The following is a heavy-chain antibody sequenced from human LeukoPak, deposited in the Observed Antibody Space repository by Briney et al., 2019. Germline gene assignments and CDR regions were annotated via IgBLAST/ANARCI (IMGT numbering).Heavy chain of an antibody. CDR2: IYSAGNT. CDR3: AKDDGLTGIDF. Sequence: TGGSLRLSCAASGFTFSSNYMSWVRQAPGKGLEWVSVIYSAGNTDYADSVKGRFTISRDNSKNTLYLQMNSLTAEDTAVYFCAKDDGLTGIDFWGQGTLVTVSS. J-gene: IGHJ4*02. V-gene: IGHV3-53*01. CDR1: GFTFSSNY. D-gene: IGHD7-27*01.